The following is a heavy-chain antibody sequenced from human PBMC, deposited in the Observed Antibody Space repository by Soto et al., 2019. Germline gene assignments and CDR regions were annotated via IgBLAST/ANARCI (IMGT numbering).Heavy chain of an antibody. CDR2: IDPSDCYT. CDR3: ARLPPGYYCGGVCYGYCYYGMDV. CDR1: GYSFTSYW. D-gene: IGHD2-21*02. Sequence: GETLKISCKGSGYSFTSYWLSCVRQMPGKGLEWMVRIDPSDCYTNYSPSFQGHGTISADKSISTAYLQWSSLKASDTAMYYFARLPPGYYCGGVCYGYCYYGMDVWGQGTTVTVSS. J-gene: IGHJ6*02. V-gene: IGHV5-10-1*01.